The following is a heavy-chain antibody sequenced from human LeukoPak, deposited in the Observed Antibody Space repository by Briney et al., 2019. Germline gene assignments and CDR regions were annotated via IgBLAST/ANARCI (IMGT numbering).Heavy chain of an antibody. Sequence: GGSLRLSCAASVFTFTSYWMHWVRHAPGKGLVWVSRITIDGSTTSYADSVKGRFTISRDNAKNTVYMQMNSLRAEDTAVYYCVSGGESQSLGYWGQGTLVSVSS. CDR2: ITIDGSTT. J-gene: IGHJ4*02. CDR3: VSGGESQSLGY. D-gene: IGHD2-21*01. V-gene: IGHV3-74*01. CDR1: VFTFTSYW.